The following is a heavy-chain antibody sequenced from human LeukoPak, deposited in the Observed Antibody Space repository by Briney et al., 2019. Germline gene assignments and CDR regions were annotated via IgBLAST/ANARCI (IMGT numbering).Heavy chain of an antibody. CDR1: GFTVSAYA. CDR3: AKDNRRHYTSGPNPDSLH. D-gene: IGHD6-19*01. J-gene: IGHJ4*02. V-gene: IGHV3-23*01. Sequence: GGSLRLSCAASGFTVSAYAMAWVRQAPGKGLEWVSTIYDDNTYYADSVKGRFAISTDNSKNTLYLQMNSLRVEDTAFYYCAKDNRRHYTSGPNPDSLHWGQGALVTVSS. CDR2: IYDDNT.